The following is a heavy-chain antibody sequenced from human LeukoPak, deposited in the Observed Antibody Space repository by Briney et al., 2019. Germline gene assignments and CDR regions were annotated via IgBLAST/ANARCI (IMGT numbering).Heavy chain of an antibody. Sequence: PGGSLRLSCAASGFTFSSYAMSWVRQAPGKGLEWVSAISGSGGSTYYADSVKGRFTISRDNSKNTLYLQMNSLRAEDTAVYHCARASYYYDSSGPGDYWGQGTLVTVSS. J-gene: IGHJ4*02. V-gene: IGHV3-23*01. CDR2: ISGSGGST. CDR1: GFTFSSYA. D-gene: IGHD3-22*01. CDR3: ARASYYYDSSGPGDY.